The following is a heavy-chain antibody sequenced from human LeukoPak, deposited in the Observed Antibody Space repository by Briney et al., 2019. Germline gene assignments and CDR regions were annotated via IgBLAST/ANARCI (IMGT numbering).Heavy chain of an antibody. CDR2: IYPGDSDT. CDR1: GYSFTNYW. CDR3: ARTDRDGYNQGWFDP. Sequence: GESLKISCKGSGYSFTNYWIGWVRQMPGKGLEWMGIIYPGDSDTRYSPSFQGQVTISADKSISTAYLQWSSLKASDTAMYYCARTDRDGYNQGWFDPWGQGALVTVSS. J-gene: IGHJ5*02. D-gene: IGHD5-24*01. V-gene: IGHV5-51*01.